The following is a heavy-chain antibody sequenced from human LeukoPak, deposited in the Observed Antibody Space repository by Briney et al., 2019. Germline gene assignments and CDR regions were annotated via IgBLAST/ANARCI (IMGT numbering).Heavy chain of an antibody. D-gene: IGHD1-26*01. V-gene: IGHV3-23*01. Sequence: GGSLRLSCVASGFTFSSYAMAWVRQAPGRGLEWVSGISGSGGNTYYADSVKGRFTISRDNSKNTLYLQMNTLRTEDTAVHYCARDGTLDYWGQGTLVTVSP. J-gene: IGHJ4*02. CDR1: GFTFSSYA. CDR2: ISGSGGNT. CDR3: ARDGTLDY.